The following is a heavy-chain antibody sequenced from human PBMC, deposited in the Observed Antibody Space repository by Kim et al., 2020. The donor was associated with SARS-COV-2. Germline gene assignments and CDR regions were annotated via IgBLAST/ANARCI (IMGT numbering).Heavy chain of an antibody. J-gene: IGHJ4*02. CDR3: ARADWYYYDSSGYPYFDY. D-gene: IGHD3-22*01. Sequence: GRFTISRDNAKNSLYLQMNSLRAEDTAVYYCARADWYYYDSSGYPYFDYWGQGTLVTVSS. V-gene: IGHV3-48*03.